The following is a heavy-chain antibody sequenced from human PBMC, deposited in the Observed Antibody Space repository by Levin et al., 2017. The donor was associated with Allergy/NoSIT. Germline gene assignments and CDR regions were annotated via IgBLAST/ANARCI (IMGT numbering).Heavy chain of an antibody. CDR1: GFTFRDYY. V-gene: IGHV3-11*05. CDR2: ISGTSSAI. D-gene: IGHD6-13*01. Sequence: GESLKISCAASGFTFRDYYMSWIRQAPGKGLELVSYISGTSSAIIYADFVKGRFTISRDNAQNSLYLQMNSLRAEDTAVYFCARGPFAAAAHYWGQGTLVTVSS. J-gene: IGHJ4*02. CDR3: ARGPFAAAAHY.